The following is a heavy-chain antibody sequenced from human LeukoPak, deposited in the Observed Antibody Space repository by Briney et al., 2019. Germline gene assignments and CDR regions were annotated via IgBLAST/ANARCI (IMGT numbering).Heavy chain of an antibody. CDR2: IYYSGST. Sequence: QVQLQESGPGLVKPSQTLSLTCTVSGGSISSGAYYWSWIRQPPGKALEWIGYIYYSGSTYYNPSLKSRVTISVDTSKNQFSLKLSSVTAADTAVYYRARDDQLGGVFDYWGQGTLVTVSS. CDR3: ARDDQLGGVFDY. D-gene: IGHD4-23*01. V-gene: IGHV4-30-4*08. J-gene: IGHJ4*02. CDR1: GGSISSGAYY.